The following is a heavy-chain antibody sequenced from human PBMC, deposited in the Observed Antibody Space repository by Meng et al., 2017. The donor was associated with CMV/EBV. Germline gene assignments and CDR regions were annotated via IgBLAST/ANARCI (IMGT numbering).Heavy chain of an antibody. CDR2: ISGSGVST. D-gene: IGHD2-8*01. CDR3: AKTQWAQRRNWFDP. J-gene: IGHJ5*02. V-gene: IGHV3-23*01. CDR1: GFTFSTYA. Sequence: GESLKISCAASGFTFSTYAMTWVRQAPGKGLEWVSLISGSGVSTYYADSVKGRFTISRDNSKNTLYLHMNILRAEDMAIYYCAKTQWAQRRNWFDPWGQGTLVTVSS.